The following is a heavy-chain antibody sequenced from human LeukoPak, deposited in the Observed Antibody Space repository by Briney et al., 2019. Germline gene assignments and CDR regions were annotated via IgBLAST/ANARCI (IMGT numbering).Heavy chain of an antibody. J-gene: IGHJ6*02. D-gene: IGHD6-6*01. V-gene: IGHV3-43*02. Sequence: SGGSLRLSCAASGFTFDDYAMHWVREASGKGLEWVSLISGDGGSTYYADSVKGRFTISRDNSKNSLYLQMNSLRTEDTALYYCAKTQLSSSYYYYYGMDVWGQGTTVTVSS. CDR1: GFTFDDYA. CDR3: AKTQLSSSYYYYYGMDV. CDR2: ISGDGGST.